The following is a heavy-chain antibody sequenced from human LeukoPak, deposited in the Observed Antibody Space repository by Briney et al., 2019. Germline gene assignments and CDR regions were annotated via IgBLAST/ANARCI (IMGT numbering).Heavy chain of an antibody. Sequence: SETLSLTCTVSGGFINSYYWSWIRRPAGKGLEWIGRIYASGSTNYNPSLKSRVTMLVDTSKNQFSLKLISVTAADTDVYFCARGAFYNCGSCYYFDYWGQGTLVTVSS. D-gene: IGHD2-15*01. CDR3: ARGAFYNCGSCYYFDY. CDR2: IYASGST. CDR1: GGFINSYY. V-gene: IGHV4-4*07. J-gene: IGHJ4*02.